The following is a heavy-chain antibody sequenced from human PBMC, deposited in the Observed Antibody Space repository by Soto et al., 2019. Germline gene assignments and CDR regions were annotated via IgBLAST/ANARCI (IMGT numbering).Heavy chain of an antibody. CDR2: IFHSGST. CDR3: ARGSGYCSYGVCYGLVYFDY. V-gene: IGHV4-4*02. D-gene: IGHD2-8*01. J-gene: IGHJ4*02. Sequence: QVQLQESGPGLVKPSGTLSLTCAVSGGSISSDNWWSWVRQPPGKGLEWIGEIFHSGSTNYNPSLKSRVTIEVDKSKNQFSLNMSSVTAADTAVYYCARGSGYCSYGVCYGLVYFDYWGQGTLVTVSS. CDR1: GGSISSDNW.